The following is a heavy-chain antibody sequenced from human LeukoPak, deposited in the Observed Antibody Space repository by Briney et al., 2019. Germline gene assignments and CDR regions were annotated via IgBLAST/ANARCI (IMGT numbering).Heavy chain of an antibody. CDR1: GGSISSGGYS. J-gene: IGHJ6*04. Sequence: SQTLSLTCAVSGGSISSGGYSWSWIRQPPGKGLEWIGYIYHSGSTYYNPSLKSRVTISVDRSKNQFSLKLSSVTAADTAVYYCARAARSIYYYGMDVWGKGTTVTVYS. D-gene: IGHD2-2*01. V-gene: IGHV4-30-2*01. CDR2: IYHSGST. CDR3: ARAARSIYYYGMDV.